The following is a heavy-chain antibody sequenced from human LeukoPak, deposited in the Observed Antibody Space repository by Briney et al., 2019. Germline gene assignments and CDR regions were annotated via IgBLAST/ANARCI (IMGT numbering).Heavy chain of an antibody. Sequence: ASVKVSCKASGYTFTGYYIHRVRQAPGQGLEWMGWINPNSGGTNYAQKFQGRVTMTRDTSISTAYMELTKLRSDDTAVYYCARAGMMGRSLWWFDPWGQGTLVTVSS. V-gene: IGHV1-2*02. J-gene: IGHJ5*02. CDR1: GYTFTGYY. CDR3: ARAGMMGRSLWWFDP. CDR2: INPNSGGT. D-gene: IGHD3-16*01.